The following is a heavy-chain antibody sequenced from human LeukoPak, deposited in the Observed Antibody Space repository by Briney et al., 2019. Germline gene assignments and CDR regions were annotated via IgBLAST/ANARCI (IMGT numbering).Heavy chain of an antibody. CDR1: GFTFSSYA. Sequence: GGSLRLSCAASGFTFSSYAMSWVRQAPGKGLEWVSAISGSGGSTYYADSVKGRFTISRDNSKNTLYLQMNSLRAEDTAIYYCAEANVDTAMGLLDYWGQGTLVTVSS. D-gene: IGHD5-18*01. CDR2: ISGSGGST. J-gene: IGHJ4*02. CDR3: AEANVDTAMGLLDY. V-gene: IGHV3-23*01.